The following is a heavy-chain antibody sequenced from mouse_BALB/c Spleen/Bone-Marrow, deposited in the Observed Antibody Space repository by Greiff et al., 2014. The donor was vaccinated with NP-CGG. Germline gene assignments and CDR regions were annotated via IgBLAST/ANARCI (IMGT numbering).Heavy chain of an antibody. Sequence: QVQLQQSGAELVRPGTSVKVSCKASGYAFTNYLIEWVKQRPGQGLEWIGMINPGSGGTNYNEKFKGKATLTADKSSSTAYMQLSCLTSDDSAVYFCARRDGSYFDYWGQGTTLTVSS. CDR1: GYAFTNYL. CDR3: ARRDGSYFDY. D-gene: IGHD3-3*01. J-gene: IGHJ2*01. CDR2: INPGSGGT. V-gene: IGHV1-54*01.